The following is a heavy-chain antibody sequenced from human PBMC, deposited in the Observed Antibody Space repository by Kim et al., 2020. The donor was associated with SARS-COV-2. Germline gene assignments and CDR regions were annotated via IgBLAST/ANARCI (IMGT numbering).Heavy chain of an antibody. CDR2: IWYDGSNK. D-gene: IGHD6-13*01. J-gene: IGHJ4*02. V-gene: IGHV3-33*06. CDR1: GFTFSSYG. Sequence: GGSLRLSCAASGFTFSSYGMHWVRQAPGKGLEWVAVIWYDGSNKYYADSVKGRFTISRDNSKNTLYLQMNSLRAEDTAVYYCAKGRSSWFNMDYWGQGTLVTVSS. CDR3: AKGRSSWFNMDY.